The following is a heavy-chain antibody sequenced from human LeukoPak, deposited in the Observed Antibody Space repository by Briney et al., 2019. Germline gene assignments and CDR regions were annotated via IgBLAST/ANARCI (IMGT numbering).Heavy chain of an antibody. Sequence: GGSLRLSCAASGFTFSSYSMHWVRQAPGKGLVWVSRSNGDGSTTTYADSVRGRFTISRDNANNSLSLQMNSLRAEDTAVYYCARSFSGINAFDYWGQGALVTVSS. CDR1: GFTFSSYS. J-gene: IGHJ4*02. V-gene: IGHV3-74*01. CDR3: ARSFSGINAFDY. CDR2: SNGDGSTT. D-gene: IGHD3-10*01.